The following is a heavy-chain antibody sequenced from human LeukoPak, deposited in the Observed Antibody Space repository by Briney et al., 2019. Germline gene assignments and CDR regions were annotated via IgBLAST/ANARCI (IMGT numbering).Heavy chain of an antibody. Sequence: AASVKVSCKASGYTFTSYGISWVRQAPGQGLEWMGWISAYNGNTNYARKLQGRVTMTTDTSTSTAYMELRSLRSDDTAVYYCARDPPIYIVATMSRYYYYGMDVWGQGTTVTVSS. D-gene: IGHD5-12*01. CDR1: GYTFTSYG. CDR3: ARDPPIYIVATMSRYYYYGMDV. CDR2: ISAYNGNT. V-gene: IGHV1-18*01. J-gene: IGHJ6*02.